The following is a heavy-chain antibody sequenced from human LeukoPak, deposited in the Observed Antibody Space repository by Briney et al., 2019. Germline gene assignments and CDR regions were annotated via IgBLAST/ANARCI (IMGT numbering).Heavy chain of an antibody. J-gene: IGHJ6*02. V-gene: IGHV3-33*01. CDR2: IWYDGSNK. D-gene: IGHD2-15*01. Sequence: GGSLRLSCAASGFTFSSYVMHWVRQAPGKGLEWVAVIWYDGSNKYYADSVKGRFTISRDNSKNTLYLQMNSLRAEDTAVYYCARDCSGGSCYYYGMDVWGQGTTVTVSS. CDR3: ARDCSGGSCYYYGMDV. CDR1: GFTFSSYV.